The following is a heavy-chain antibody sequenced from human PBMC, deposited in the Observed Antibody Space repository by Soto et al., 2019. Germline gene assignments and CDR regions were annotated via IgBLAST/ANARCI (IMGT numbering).Heavy chain of an antibody. Sequence: QVQLVQSGAEVKKPGSSVKVSCKASGGTFRNHGISWLRQAPGQGLEWIGGFTPKFGTANYAPKFQGRVPITADGSTTTASVALSNIRPEDTAVYFCARGVVSGFEFWYFDLWGRGTLITVSS. D-gene: IGHD5-12*01. CDR1: GGTFRNHG. J-gene: IGHJ2*01. V-gene: IGHV1-69*01. CDR2: FTPKFGTA. CDR3: ARGVVSGFEFWYFDL.